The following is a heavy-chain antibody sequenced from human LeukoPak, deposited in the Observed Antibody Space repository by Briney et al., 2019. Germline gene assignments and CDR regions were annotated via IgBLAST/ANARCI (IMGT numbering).Heavy chain of an antibody. J-gene: IGHJ6*03. D-gene: IGHD6-19*01. Sequence: ASVKVSCKASGGTFSSYAISWVRQAPGQGLEWMGRIIPIFGTANYAQKFQGRVTITTDESTSTAYMELSSLRSEDTAVYYCAREESGYSRGQGYYYHMDVWGKGTTVTVSS. CDR2: IIPIFGTA. CDR3: AREESGYSRGQGYYYHMDV. CDR1: GGTFSSYA. V-gene: IGHV1-69*05.